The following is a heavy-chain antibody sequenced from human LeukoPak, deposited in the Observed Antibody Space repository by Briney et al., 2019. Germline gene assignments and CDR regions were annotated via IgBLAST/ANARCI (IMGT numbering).Heavy chain of an antibody. Sequence: SETLSLTCTVSGGSISSNYWSWIRQPPGKGLEWIGYIYYSGSTNYNPSLKSRVTISVDTSKNQFSLKLRSVTAADTAVYYCARGGPPVTIFGVVISWFDPWGQGTLVTVSS. CDR2: IYYSGST. V-gene: IGHV4-59*01. J-gene: IGHJ5*02. CDR3: ARGGPPVTIFGVVISWFDP. D-gene: IGHD3-3*01. CDR1: GGSISSNY.